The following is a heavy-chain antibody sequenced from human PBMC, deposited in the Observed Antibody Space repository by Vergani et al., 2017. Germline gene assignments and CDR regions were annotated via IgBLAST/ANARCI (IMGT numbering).Heavy chain of an antibody. V-gene: IGHV3-33*01. CDR1: GFTLNQYG. CDR2: TWYDGNNK. CDR3: ARDLRLLYNRFDP. J-gene: IGHJ5*02. D-gene: IGHD1-14*01. Sequence: QVQLVESGGGVVQPGRSLRLPCAVSGFTLNQYGMHWVRQAPGKGLEWVAVTWYDGNNKQYADSVKGRVTISRDNSKSTMYLQMNSLRDEDTGVYYCARDLRLLYNRFDPWGQGTLVTVSS.